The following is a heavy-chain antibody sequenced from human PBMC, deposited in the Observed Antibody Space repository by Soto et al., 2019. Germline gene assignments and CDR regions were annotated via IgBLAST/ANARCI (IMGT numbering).Heavy chain of an antibody. CDR1: GAPITTTKW. CDR3: ATQTISDPGGV. Sequence: QVQLQESGPGLVKPSETLSLTCTVSGAPITTTKWWAWVRLPPGKGLEWIGELSRGDERSSNPSLEGRFAMSLDKSNSQFSLKLTSVTAAVTASYYCATQTISDPGGVWGRGTSVTVSS. V-gene: IGHV4-4*02. CDR2: LSRGDER. D-gene: IGHD3-16*01. J-gene: IGHJ6*02.